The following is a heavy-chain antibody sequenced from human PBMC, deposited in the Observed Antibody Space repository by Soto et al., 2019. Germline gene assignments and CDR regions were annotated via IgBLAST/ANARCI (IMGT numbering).Heavy chain of an antibody. D-gene: IGHD6-13*01. CDR3: ASLASAVYYYYGMDV. CDR2: IIPIFGTA. J-gene: IGHJ6*02. Sequence: QVQLVQYGAEVKKPGSSVKVSCKASGGTFSSYAISWVRQAPGQGLEWMGGIIPIFGTANYAQKFQGRVTSTADESTSTAYMELSSLRSEDTAVYYCASLASAVYYYYGMDVWGQGTTVTVSS. CDR1: GGTFSSYA. V-gene: IGHV1-69*01.